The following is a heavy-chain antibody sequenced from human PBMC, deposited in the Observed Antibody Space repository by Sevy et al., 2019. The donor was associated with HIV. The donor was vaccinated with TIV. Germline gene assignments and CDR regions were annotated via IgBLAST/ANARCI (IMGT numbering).Heavy chain of an antibody. Sequence: GGSLRLSCAASGFTFSSYAMSWVRQAPGKGLEWVSAISGSGGSTYYADSVKGRFTISRDNSKKTLYLQMNSLRAEDTAVDYCAKARPYDFWSGIYYYYYGMDVWGQGTTVTVSS. J-gene: IGHJ6*02. CDR3: AKARPYDFWSGIYYYYYGMDV. CDR1: GFTFSSYA. V-gene: IGHV3-23*01. CDR2: ISGSGGST. D-gene: IGHD3-3*01.